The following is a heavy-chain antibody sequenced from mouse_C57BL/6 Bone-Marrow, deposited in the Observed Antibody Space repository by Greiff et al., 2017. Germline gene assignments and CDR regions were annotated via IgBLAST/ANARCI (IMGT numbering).Heavy chain of an antibody. CDR1: GYTFTSYW. CDR2: IYPSDSET. D-gene: IGHD1-1*01. CDR3: ARPNYYGSSPFGV. V-gene: IGHV1-61*01. J-gene: IGHJ1*03. Sequence: QVQLQQPGAELVRPGSSVKLSCKASGYTFTSYWMDWVKQRPGQGLEWIGNIYPSDSETHYNQKFKDKATLTVGKSSSTAYMQLSSLTSEDSAVYYCARPNYYGSSPFGVWGTGTTVTVSS.